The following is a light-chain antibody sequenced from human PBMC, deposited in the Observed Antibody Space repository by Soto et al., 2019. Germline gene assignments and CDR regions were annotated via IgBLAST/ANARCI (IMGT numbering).Light chain of an antibody. CDR3: QQYDKWPPRT. CDR2: GVY. CDR1: QSVSSN. Sequence: EIMMTHSPTILSVSLSETATLSSRGSQSVSSNLAWYQQKPGQPPRLLMYGVYTRAPGTPARFSGSGSGTEFTLTISSLQSEDSAVYYCQQYDKWPPRTFGQGTKVDIK. V-gene: IGKV3D-15*01. J-gene: IGKJ1*01.